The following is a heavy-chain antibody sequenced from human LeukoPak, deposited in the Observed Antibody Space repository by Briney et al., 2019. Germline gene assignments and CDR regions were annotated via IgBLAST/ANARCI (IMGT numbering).Heavy chain of an antibody. CDR1: GGSFSGYY. Sequence: SETLSLTCAVYGGSFSGYYWSWIRQPPGKGLEWIGEINHSGSTNYNPSLKSRVTISVDTSKNQFSLKLSSVTAADTAVYYCARQGGYSYGLRSWFDPWGQGTLVTVSS. CDR3: ARQGGYSYGLRSWFDP. CDR2: INHSGST. J-gene: IGHJ5*02. D-gene: IGHD5-18*01. V-gene: IGHV4-34*01.